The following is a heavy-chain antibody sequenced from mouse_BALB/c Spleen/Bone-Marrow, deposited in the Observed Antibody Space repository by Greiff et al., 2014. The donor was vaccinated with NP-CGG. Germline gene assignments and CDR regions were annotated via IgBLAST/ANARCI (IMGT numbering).Heavy chain of an antibody. CDR3: ARSGYYGSSYFDY. D-gene: IGHD1-1*01. CDR1: GYSFTGYF. J-gene: IGHJ2*01. Sequence: VQLQQPGPELVKPGASVKISCKASGYSFTGYFMNWVMQSHGKSLEWIGRINPYNGDTFYSQKFKGKATLTVDKSSSTAHMELRSLASEDSAVYYCARSGYYGSSYFDYWGQGTTLTVSS. CDR2: INPYNGDT. V-gene: IGHV1-20*02.